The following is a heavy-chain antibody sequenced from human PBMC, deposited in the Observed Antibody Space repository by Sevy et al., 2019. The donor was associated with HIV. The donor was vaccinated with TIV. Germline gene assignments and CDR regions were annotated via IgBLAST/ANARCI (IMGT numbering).Heavy chain of an antibody. CDR2: ISGSGGST. D-gene: IGHD1-26*01. CDR3: AKNPGVGSYYYMDV. CDR1: GFTFSSYA. Sequence: GGSLRLTCAASGFTFSSYAMSWVRQAPGKGLEWVSSISGSGGSTDYADSLKGQFTISRDNSKNTLYLQVNSLRVEDTAVYYCAKNPGVGSYYYMDVWGKGTTVTVSS. J-gene: IGHJ6*03. V-gene: IGHV3-23*01.